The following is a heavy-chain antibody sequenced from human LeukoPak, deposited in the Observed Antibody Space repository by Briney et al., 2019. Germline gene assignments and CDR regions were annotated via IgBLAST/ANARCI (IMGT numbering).Heavy chain of an antibody. J-gene: IGHJ5*02. CDR2: ISGSGGST. CDR3: ALTPGQWLLLLGSSA. V-gene: IGHV3-23*01. Sequence: PGGSLRLSCAASGFTFSNYAMNWVRQAPGKGLEWVSAISGSGGSTYYADSVKGRFTISRDNSKNTLCLQMNSLRAEDTAVYYCALTPGQWLLLLGSSAWGQGTLVTVSS. CDR1: GFTFSNYA. D-gene: IGHD3-22*01.